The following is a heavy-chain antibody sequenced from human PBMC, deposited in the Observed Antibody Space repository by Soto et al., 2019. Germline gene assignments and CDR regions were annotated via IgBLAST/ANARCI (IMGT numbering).Heavy chain of an antibody. Sequence: QVQLQQWGAGLLKPSETLSLTCAVYGGSFSGYYWSWIRQPPGKGLEWIGEINHSGSTNYNPSLKSRVTISVDTSKNQFSLKLSSVTAADTAVYYCARAGMVYATTINWFDPWGQGTLVTVSS. D-gene: IGHD2-8*01. CDR1: GGSFSGYY. V-gene: IGHV4-34*01. CDR3: ARAGMVYATTINWFDP. CDR2: INHSGST. J-gene: IGHJ5*02.